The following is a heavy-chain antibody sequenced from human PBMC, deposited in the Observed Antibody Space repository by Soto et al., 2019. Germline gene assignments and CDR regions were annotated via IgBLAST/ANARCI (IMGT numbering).Heavy chain of an antibody. CDR1: GGSFRGYY. CDR3: ARDVATVKIDY. V-gene: IGHV4-34*01. J-gene: IGHJ4*02. D-gene: IGHD5-12*01. CDR2: INHSGST. Sequence: SETLSLTCAVYGGSFRGYYWSWIREPPGKGLEWIGEINHSGSTNYNPSLKSRVTISVDTSKNQFSLKLSSVTAADTAVYYCARDVATVKIDYWGQGTLVTVYS.